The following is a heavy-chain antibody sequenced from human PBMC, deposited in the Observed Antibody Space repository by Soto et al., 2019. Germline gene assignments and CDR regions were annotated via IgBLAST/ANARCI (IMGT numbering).Heavy chain of an antibody. J-gene: IGHJ4*02. CDR2: ISYDGSNT. V-gene: IGHV3-30*18. CDR1: GFTFCSYG. D-gene: IGHD1-26*01. Sequence: QVQLVESGGGVVQPGRSLRLSCVASGFTFCSYGMHWVRQAPGKGLEWVAIISYDGSNTYYADSVKGRFTISRDNSKNTLYLQMNSLRAEDTSVYYCAKEGGLSGSYYISSSYSFDYWGQGTLVTDSS. CDR3: AKEGGLSGSYYISSSYSFDY.